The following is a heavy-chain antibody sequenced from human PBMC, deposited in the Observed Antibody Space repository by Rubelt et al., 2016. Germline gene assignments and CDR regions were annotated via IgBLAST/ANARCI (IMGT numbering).Heavy chain of an antibody. J-gene: IGHJ5*02. V-gene: IGHV3-74*02. D-gene: IGHD1-7*01. Sequence: EVQLLESGGDLVQPGGSLRLSCAGSGFTFSSYAMSWVRQAPGKGLVWVSRIISDGSSTTYADSVQGRFTISRDNAKNTLYLQMSSLRAEDTAVYYCGIAPGTTVRFGFNPWGQGTLVTVSS. CDR2: IISDGSST. CDR1: GFTFSSYA. CDR3: GIAPGTTVRFGFNP.